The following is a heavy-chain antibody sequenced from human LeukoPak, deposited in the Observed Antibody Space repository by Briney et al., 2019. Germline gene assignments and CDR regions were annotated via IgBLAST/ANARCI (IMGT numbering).Heavy chain of an antibody. D-gene: IGHD2-2*01. CDR1: GGSISSYH. CDR2: IYTSGST. Sequence: SETLSLTCTVSGGSISSYHWSWIRQPAGKGLEWIGRIYTSGSTNYNPSLKSRVTMLVDTSKNQFSLKLSSVTAADTAVYYCARVGVVPAATGYYYYMDVWGKGTTVTISS. V-gene: IGHV4-4*07. CDR3: ARVGVVPAATGYYYYMDV. J-gene: IGHJ6*03.